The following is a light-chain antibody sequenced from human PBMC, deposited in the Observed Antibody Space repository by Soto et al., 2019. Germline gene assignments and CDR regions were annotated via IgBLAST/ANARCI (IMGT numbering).Light chain of an antibody. CDR3: QQSYNSPPWT. CDR1: QSLSSW. J-gene: IGKJ1*01. CDR2: TTS. Sequence: DIQMTQSPSALSASVGDRVTITCRASQSLSSWLAWYQQKPGKAPKLLIYTTSSLQSGVPSRFSGSGSGTDFTLTISSLQPEDFATYYCQQSYNSPPWTFGQGTKVDIK. V-gene: IGKV1-39*01.